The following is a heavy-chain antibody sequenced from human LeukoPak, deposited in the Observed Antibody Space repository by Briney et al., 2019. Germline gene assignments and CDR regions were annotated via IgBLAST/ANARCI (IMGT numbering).Heavy chain of an antibody. J-gene: IGHJ5*02. V-gene: IGHV3-66*01. D-gene: IGHD6-19*01. Sequence: GGPLRLSCAASGFTVSSNYMNWVRQAPGKGLEWVSVIYSGGSTDYADSVKGRFTISRDNSKNTLYLQMNSLRAEDTAVYYCARAPSYSSGWTPPNWFDPWGQGTLVTVSS. CDR3: ARAPSYSSGWTPPNWFDP. CDR2: IYSGGST. CDR1: GFTVSSNY.